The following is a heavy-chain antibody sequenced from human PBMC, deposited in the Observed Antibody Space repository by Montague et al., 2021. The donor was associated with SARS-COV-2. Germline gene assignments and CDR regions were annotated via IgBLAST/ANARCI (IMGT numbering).Heavy chain of an antibody. J-gene: IGHJ1*01. CDR1: GDSIGSSSYY. CDR3: ARGPKMGGNGYYYN. V-gene: IGHV4-39*01. D-gene: IGHD3-22*01. CDR2: IYHDGNT. Sequence: SETLSLTCTVSGDSIGSSSYYWGWIRQPPGKGLEWIGSIYHDGNTYYNPSLKTRVSLSIDERKNQFSLRFYSVTVADTAVYSCARGPKMGGNGYYYNWGQGILVTVSS.